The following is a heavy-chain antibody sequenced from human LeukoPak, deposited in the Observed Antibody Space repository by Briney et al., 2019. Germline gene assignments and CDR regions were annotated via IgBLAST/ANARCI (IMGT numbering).Heavy chain of an antibody. CDR2: ISGSDST. Sequence: GGSLRLSCAASGFIFSSYAMSWVRQAPGKGLEWVSAISGSDSTYYADSVKGRFTISRDNSKNTLYLQMNSLRAEDTAIYYCAKGVRFLDWWILDYWGQGSLVTVSS. D-gene: IGHD3-9*01. V-gene: IGHV3-23*01. CDR1: GFIFSSYA. J-gene: IGHJ4*02. CDR3: AKGVRFLDWWILDY.